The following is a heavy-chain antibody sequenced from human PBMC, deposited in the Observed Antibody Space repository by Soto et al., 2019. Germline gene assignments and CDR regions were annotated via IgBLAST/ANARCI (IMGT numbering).Heavy chain of an antibody. V-gene: IGHV4-61*08. CDR2: IYYSGNT. J-gene: IGHJ3*02. CDR1: GGSISSGDYY. D-gene: IGHD2-15*01. CDR3: ARLQYTVVTALDI. Sequence: SETLSLTCTVSGGSISSGDYYWSWIRQPPGKGLEWIGYIYYSGNTNYNPSLKSRVTISVDTSKNQFSLKLGSVTTADTAVYYCARLQYTVVTALDIWGQGTMVTVSS.